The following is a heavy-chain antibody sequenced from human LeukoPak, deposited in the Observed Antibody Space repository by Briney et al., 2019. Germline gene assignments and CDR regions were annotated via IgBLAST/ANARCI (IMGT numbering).Heavy chain of an antibody. D-gene: IGHD3-16*01. CDR3: ATLYRAAVSRDY. CDR2: INPKSGDT. J-gene: IGHJ4*02. CDR1: GYTFTGYY. Sequence: ASVKVSCKASGYTFTGYYMLWVRQAPGQGLEWMGWINPKSGDTNYTEKFQGRVTMTRDTSISTAYMELSRLKSDDTAVYYCATLYRAAVSRDYWGQGTLVTVSS. V-gene: IGHV1-2*02.